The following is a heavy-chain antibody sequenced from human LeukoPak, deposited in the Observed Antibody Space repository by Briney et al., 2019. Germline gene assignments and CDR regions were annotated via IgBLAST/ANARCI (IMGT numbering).Heavy chain of an antibody. V-gene: IGHV3-21*01. D-gene: IGHD2-15*01. CDR1: GFTFSSYS. CDR2: ISSSSSYI. Sequence: PGGSLRLSCAASGFTFSSYSMNWVRQAPGKGLEWVSSISSSSSYIYYADSVKGRFTISRDNAKNSLYLQMNSLRVEDTAVYYCVLDCSGGNCYSAYWGQGTLVTVSS. J-gene: IGHJ4*02. CDR3: VLDCSGGNCYSAY.